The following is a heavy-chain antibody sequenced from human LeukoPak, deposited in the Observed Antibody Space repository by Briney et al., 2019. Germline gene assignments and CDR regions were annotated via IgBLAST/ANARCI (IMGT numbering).Heavy chain of an antibody. CDR2: IYYSGST. D-gene: IGHD6-13*01. Sequence: SETLSLTCTVSGGSISSYYWSWIRQPPGKGLEWIGYIYYSGSTNYNPSLKSRVTISVDTSKNQFSLKLSSVTAADTAVYYCARNGIAAAGLFDYWGQGTLVTVSS. J-gene: IGHJ4*02. CDR3: ARNGIAAAGLFDY. CDR1: GGSISSYY. V-gene: IGHV4-59*01.